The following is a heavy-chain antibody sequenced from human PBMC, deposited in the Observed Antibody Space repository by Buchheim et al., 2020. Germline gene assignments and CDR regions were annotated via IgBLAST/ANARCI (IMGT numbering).Heavy chain of an antibody. CDR3: ASRGIAAAGKNLYYFDY. J-gene: IGHJ4*02. CDR1: GGSFSGYY. Sequence: QVQLQQWGAGLLKPSETLSLTCAVYGGSFSGYYWSWIRQPPGKGLEWIGEINHSGSTNYNPSLKRRVTISVDTSKKQFSLKLSSVTAADTAVYYCASRGIAAAGKNLYYFDYWGQGTL. CDR2: INHSGST. D-gene: IGHD6-13*01. V-gene: IGHV4-34*01.